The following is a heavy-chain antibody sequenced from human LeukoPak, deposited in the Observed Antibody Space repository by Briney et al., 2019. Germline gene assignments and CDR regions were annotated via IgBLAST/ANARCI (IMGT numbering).Heavy chain of an antibody. D-gene: IGHD3-10*01. Sequence: PGGSLRLSCAASGFTFSSYGMHWVRQPPGKGLEWVGSVYYTGSTFYNPSLKSRVTTSVDTSKNHFSLNLSSVTAADTAVYYCARHRGRYYDSGSYYYFDYWGQGTLVTVSS. J-gene: IGHJ4*02. CDR2: VYYTGST. CDR1: GFTFSSYG. V-gene: IGHV4-39*02. CDR3: ARHRGRYYDSGSYYYFDY.